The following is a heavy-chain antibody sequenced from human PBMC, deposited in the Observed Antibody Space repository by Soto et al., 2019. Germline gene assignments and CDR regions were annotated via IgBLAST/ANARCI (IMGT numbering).Heavy chain of an antibody. V-gene: IGHV1-8*01. D-gene: IGHD4-4*01. Sequence: GASVKVSCKASGYTFTSYDIYWVRQAPGQGLEWMGWINPNSGNTGYAQKFQGRVTMTRDSSKSTVYMDLSSLRFEDTAVYYCARGSFRNSRAFDYWGQGTLVTVSS. J-gene: IGHJ4*02. CDR1: GYTFTSYD. CDR2: INPNSGNT. CDR3: ARGSFRNSRAFDY.